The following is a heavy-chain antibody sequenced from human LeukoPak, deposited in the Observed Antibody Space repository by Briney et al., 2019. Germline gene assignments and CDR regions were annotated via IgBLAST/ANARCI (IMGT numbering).Heavy chain of an antibody. CDR3: VRKLTGTTFFDY. V-gene: IGHV3-48*03. CDR2: IVGNGITI. D-gene: IGHD1-1*01. CDR1: GFTFSSYD. J-gene: IGHJ4*02. Sequence: GGSLRLSCAASGFTFSSYDLNWVRQAPGKGLEWVSYIVGNGITIYCADSVKGRFTISRDNAKNSLYLQMNSLRAEDTAVYYCVRKLTGTTFFDYWGQGTLVTVSS.